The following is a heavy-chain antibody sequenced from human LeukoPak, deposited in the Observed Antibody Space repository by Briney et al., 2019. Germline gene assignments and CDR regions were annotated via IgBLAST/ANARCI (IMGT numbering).Heavy chain of an antibody. D-gene: IGHD5-18*01. CDR3: ASTAMVPSYYYYYYMDV. Sequence: SETLFLTCTVSGGSISSYYWSWIRQPPGKGLEWIGYIYYSGSTNYNPSLKSRVTISVDTSKNQFSLKLSSVTAADTAVYYCASTAMVPSYYYYYYMDVWGKGTTVTVSS. J-gene: IGHJ6*03. CDR2: IYYSGST. V-gene: IGHV4-59*12. CDR1: GGSISSYY.